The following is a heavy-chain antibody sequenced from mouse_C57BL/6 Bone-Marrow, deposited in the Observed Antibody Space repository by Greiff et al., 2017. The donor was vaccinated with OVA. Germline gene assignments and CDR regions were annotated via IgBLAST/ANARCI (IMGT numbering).Heavy chain of an antibody. CDR2: IDPSDSYT. J-gene: IGHJ2*01. CDR1: GYTFTSYW. V-gene: IGHV1-50*01. Sequence: QVQLQQPGAELVKPGASVKLSCKASGYTFTSYWMQWVKQRPGPGLEWIGEIDPSDSYTNYNQKFKGKATLTVDTSSSTAYMQLSSLTSEDSAVYYCARGGGYYENYWGQGTTLTVSS. D-gene: IGHD2-3*01. CDR3: ARGGGYYENY.